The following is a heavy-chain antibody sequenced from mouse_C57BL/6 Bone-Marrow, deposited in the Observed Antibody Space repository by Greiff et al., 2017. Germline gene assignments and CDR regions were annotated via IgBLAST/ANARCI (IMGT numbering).Heavy chain of an antibody. CDR2: IDPENGDP. J-gene: IGHJ2*01. CDR1: GFNIKDDY. CDR3: TPLLCSY. V-gene: IGHV14-4*01. Sequence: VQLQQSGAELVRPGASVKLSCTASGFNIKDDYMHWVKQRPEQGLEWIGWIDPENGDPEYASKFQGKATITADTSSNTAYLQLSSLTSEDTAVYYCTPLLCSYWGQGTTLTVSS.